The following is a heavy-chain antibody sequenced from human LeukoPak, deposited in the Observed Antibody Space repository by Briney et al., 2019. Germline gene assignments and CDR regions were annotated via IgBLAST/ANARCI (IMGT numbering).Heavy chain of an antibody. D-gene: IGHD1-1*01. V-gene: IGHV4-39*07. CDR2: IFYSGST. J-gene: IGHJ5*02. Sequence: PSETLSLTCTVSSGSISTSNYYWGWVRQPPGKALEWIGNIFYSGSTYYSPSLKSRVTISLDTSRNQFSLKLSSVTAADTAVYYCARARRWNAAVEGWWFDPWGQGTLVTVSS. CDR1: SGSISTSNYY. CDR3: ARARRWNAAVEGWWFDP.